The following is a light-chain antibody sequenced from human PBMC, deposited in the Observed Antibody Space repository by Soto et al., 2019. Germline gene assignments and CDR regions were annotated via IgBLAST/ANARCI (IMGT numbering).Light chain of an antibody. Sequence: QSVLTQPASMSGSPGQSITISCTGTSSGVGGYNFVSWYQQHPGKAPKLMIYHVTNRPSGVSSRFSGSKSGNTASLTISGLQAEDEADYYCSSYTSNITPYVFGTGTKLTVL. CDR3: SSYTSNITPYV. CDR1: SSGVGGYNF. J-gene: IGLJ1*01. V-gene: IGLV2-14*01. CDR2: HVT.